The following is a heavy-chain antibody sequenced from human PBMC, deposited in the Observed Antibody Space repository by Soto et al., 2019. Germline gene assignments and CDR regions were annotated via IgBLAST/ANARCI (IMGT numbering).Heavy chain of an antibody. V-gene: IGHV1-18*01. Sequence: ASVKVSCKTSGYAFSGYRLSWVRQGPGQGLEWMGWISGYNGNTDYAQKFQGRVTMTTDTSTSTAYMELSSLRSEDTAVYYCARTLYGDNVDYWGQGTSVTVSS. CDR3: ARTLYGDNVDY. CDR1: GYAFSGYR. J-gene: IGHJ4*02. D-gene: IGHD4-17*01. CDR2: ISGYNGNT.